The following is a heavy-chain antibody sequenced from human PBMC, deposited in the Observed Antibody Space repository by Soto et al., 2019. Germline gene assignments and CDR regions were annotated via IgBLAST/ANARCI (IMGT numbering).Heavy chain of an antibody. Sequence: PGVSLRLSGAASGFNFSDSYMTWIRPAPGKGLEWISYISSSSRDTEYADSVKGRFMISRDNAKRSMSLQMNSLRAEDTAVYYCAKDLCTYSSGSCYFDYWGQGTLVTVSS. V-gene: IGHV3-11*05. CDR2: ISSSSRDT. J-gene: IGHJ4*02. D-gene: IGHD6-19*01. CDR1: GFNFSDSY. CDR3: AKDLCTYSSGSCYFDY.